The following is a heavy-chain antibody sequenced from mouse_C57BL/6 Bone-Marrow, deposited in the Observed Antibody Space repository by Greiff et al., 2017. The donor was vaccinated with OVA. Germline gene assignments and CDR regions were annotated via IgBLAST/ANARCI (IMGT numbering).Heavy chain of an antibody. CDR3: ARSTMVTTRSFYAMDY. J-gene: IGHJ4*01. Sequence: QVQLQQSGAELVKPGASVKMSCKASGYTFTSYWITWVKQRPGQGLEWIGDIYPGSGSTNYNEKFKSKATLTVDTSSSTAYMQLSSLTSEDSAVYYCARSTMVTTRSFYAMDYWGQGTSVTVSS. CDR2: IYPGSGST. V-gene: IGHV1-55*01. CDR1: GYTFTSYW. D-gene: IGHD2-2*01.